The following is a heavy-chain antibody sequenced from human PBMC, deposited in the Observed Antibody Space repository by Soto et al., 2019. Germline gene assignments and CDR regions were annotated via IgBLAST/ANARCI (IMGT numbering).Heavy chain of an antibody. V-gene: IGHV1-69*13. CDR3: ARVPEPFITEEWTYGMDV. D-gene: IGHD3-22*01. CDR2: IIPIFGTA. Sequence: SVKVSCKASGGTFSSYAISWVRQAPGQGLEWMGGIIPIFGTANYAQKFQGRVTITADESTSTAYMELSSLRSEDTAVYYCARVPEPFITEEWTYGMDVWGQGTTVTV. CDR1: GGTFSSYA. J-gene: IGHJ6*02.